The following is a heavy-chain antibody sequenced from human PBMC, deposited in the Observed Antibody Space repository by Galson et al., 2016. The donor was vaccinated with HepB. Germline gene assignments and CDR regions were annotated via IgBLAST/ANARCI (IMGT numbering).Heavy chain of an antibody. CDR2: ISNSSGFR. Sequence: SLRLSCATSGFTFSDYYMNWIRQAPGKGLEWISYISNSSGFRDYAESVKGRFTISRDNAMSTLYLQMNSLRVDDTAVYYCARPGSAPYSPAPILYWGRGTLVTVAS. CDR3: ARPGSAPYSPAPILY. J-gene: IGHJ4*02. CDR1: GFTFSDYY. D-gene: IGHD2-15*01. V-gene: IGHV3-11*03.